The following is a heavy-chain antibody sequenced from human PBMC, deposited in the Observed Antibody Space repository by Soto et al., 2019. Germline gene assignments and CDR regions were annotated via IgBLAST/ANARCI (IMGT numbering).Heavy chain of an antibody. CDR3: ARESGTVVVPAANWFDP. Sequence: ASVKVSCKASGYTFTGYYMHWVRQAPGQGLEWMGWINPNSGGTNYAQKFQGRVTMTRDTSISTAYMELSRLRSDDTAVYYCARESGTVVVPAANWFDPWGQGTLVTVSS. J-gene: IGHJ5*02. D-gene: IGHD2-2*01. CDR1: GYTFTGYY. V-gene: IGHV1-2*02. CDR2: INPNSGGT.